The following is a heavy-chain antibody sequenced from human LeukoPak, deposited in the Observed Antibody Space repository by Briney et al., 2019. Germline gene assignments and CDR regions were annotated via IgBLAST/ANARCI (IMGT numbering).Heavy chain of an antibody. CDR2: INPNSGGT. Sequence: ASVKVSCKASGYTFTGYYMHWMRQAPGQGLEWMGWINPNSGGTNYAQKFQGRVTMTRDTSISTAYMELSRLRSDDTAVYYCARVERRTTGTTGFGYWGQGTLVTVSS. V-gene: IGHV1-2*02. D-gene: IGHD1-1*01. J-gene: IGHJ4*02. CDR3: ARVERRTTGTTGFGY. CDR1: GYTFTGYY.